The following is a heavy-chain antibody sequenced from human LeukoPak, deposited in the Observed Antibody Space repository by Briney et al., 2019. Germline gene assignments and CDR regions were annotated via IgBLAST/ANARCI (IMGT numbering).Heavy chain of an antibody. CDR3: ARDVPSGWIGINWFDP. Sequence: GGSLRLSCVASGFVFSSYEMNWVRQTPGKGLEWVSFISTSGTTTYYTASVKGRFTVSRDNANNSLHLRMNSLRVDDTAIYYCARDVPSGWIGINWFDPWGQGTLVTVSS. J-gene: IGHJ5*02. V-gene: IGHV3-48*03. CDR2: ISTSGTTT. D-gene: IGHD6-19*01. CDR1: GFVFSSYE.